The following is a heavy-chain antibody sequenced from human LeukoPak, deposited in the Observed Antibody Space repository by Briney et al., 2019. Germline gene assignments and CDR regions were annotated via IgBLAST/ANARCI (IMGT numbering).Heavy chain of an antibody. J-gene: IGHJ4*02. CDR2: INSNSRTI. Sequence: GGFLRLSCAASGFTFSSYMMNWVRQAPGKGLEWVSYINSNSRTIYYADSVKGRFTVSRDNAKNSLYLQMNSLRDEDTAVYYCARDPTISGSYSDYWGQGTLVTVSS. V-gene: IGHV3-48*02. CDR1: GFTFSSYM. D-gene: IGHD1-26*01. CDR3: ARDPTISGSYSDY.